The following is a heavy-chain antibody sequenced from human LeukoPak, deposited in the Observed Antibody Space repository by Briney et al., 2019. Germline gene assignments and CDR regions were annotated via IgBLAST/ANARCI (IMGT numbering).Heavy chain of an antibody. J-gene: IGHJ1*01. CDR3: ARPGFYYGDPAHFQH. V-gene: IGHV3-74*01. CDR2: INSDETIS. D-gene: IGHD4-17*01. Sequence: GGSLRLSCAASGFTFSSYSLNWVRQVPNQGLMWVSRINSDETISEYVDSVNGRFTISRDNAKNTLYLQMNSLRAEDTAVYYCARPGFYYGDPAHFQHWGQGTLVTVSS. CDR1: GFTFSSYS.